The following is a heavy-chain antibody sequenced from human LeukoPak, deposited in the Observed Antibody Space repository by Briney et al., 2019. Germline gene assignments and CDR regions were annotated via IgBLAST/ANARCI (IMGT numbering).Heavy chain of an antibody. Sequence: PGGSLRLSCTVSGITLSNYGMSWVRQAPGKGLEWVAGISDSGGRTNYADSVKGRFTISRDNRKNTLYLQMNSLRAEDTAVYYCAKFEGLCGSANTCYHFDCWGQGTLVTVSS. J-gene: IGHJ4*02. CDR3: AKFEGLCGSANTCYHFDC. CDR2: ISDSGGRT. D-gene: IGHD2-2*01. V-gene: IGHV3-23*01. CDR1: GITLSNYG.